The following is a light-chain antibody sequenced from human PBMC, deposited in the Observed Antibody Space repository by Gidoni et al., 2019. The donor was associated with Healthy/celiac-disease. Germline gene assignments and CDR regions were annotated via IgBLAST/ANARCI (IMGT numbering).Light chain of an antibody. J-gene: IGLJ2*01. Sequence: QSALTPPASVSVSPGQSITISCTGPSTDVGGYNYVSWYHQHPGKAPKLMIYDVSNRPSGVSNRFSGSKSGNTASLTISGLQAEDEADYYCSSYTSSSTLEGVFGGGTKLTVL. CDR2: DVS. CDR3: SSYTSSSTLEGV. CDR1: STDVGGYNY. V-gene: IGLV2-14*01.